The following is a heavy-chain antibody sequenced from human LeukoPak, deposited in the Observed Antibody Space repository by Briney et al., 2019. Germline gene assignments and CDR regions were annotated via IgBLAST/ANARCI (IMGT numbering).Heavy chain of an antibody. V-gene: IGHV3-21*01. D-gene: IGHD3-22*01. J-gene: IGHJ4*02. CDR2: ISSSSSYI. CDR3: ARAYLGAYYYDSSGPWYFDY. CDR1: GFTFSSYS. Sequence: GGSLRPSCAASGFTFSSYSMNWVRQAPGKGLEWVSSISSSSSYIYYADSVKGRFTISRDNAKNSLYLQMNSLRAEDTAVYYCARAYLGAYYYDSSGPWYFDYWGQGTLVTVSS.